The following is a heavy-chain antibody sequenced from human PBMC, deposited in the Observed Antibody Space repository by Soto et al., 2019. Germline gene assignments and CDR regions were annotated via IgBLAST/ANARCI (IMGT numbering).Heavy chain of an antibody. CDR2: IYHSGTT. CDR1: GGSISSFNW. V-gene: IGHV4-4*02. D-gene: IGHD6-25*01. Sequence: SETLSLTCAVSGGSISSFNWWSWIRQTPWKGLEWIGEIYHSGTTNYNPSLKSRATISVDKSKNHFSLKLASVTAADTAVYYCARDRVAATRTSYYGLDAWGQGTTVTVS. J-gene: IGHJ6*02. CDR3: ARDRVAATRTSYYGLDA.